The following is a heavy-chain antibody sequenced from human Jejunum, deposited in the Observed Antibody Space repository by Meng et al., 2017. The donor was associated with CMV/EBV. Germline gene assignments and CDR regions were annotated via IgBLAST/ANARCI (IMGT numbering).Heavy chain of an antibody. D-gene: IGHD2-2*01. CDR3: VKDSHYDCSSSSCYLDY. Sequence: QVQLVEFGGGVVQPGGSLRRSCAASGFTFSTYGMHWVRQAPGKGLEWVAFIQYDGSIKYYPDSVKGRFTISRDNSKNTLYLQMNNLRAADTAIYYCVKDSHYDCSSSSCYLDYWGQGTLVTVSS. CDR1: GFTFSTYG. CDR2: IQYDGSIK. V-gene: IGHV3-30*02. J-gene: IGHJ4*02.